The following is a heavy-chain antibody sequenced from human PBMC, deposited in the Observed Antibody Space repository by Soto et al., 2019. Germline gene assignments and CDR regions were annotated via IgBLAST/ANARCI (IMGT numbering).Heavy chain of an antibody. Sequence: SETLSLTCTVSGGSISSSSYYWGWIRQPPGKGLEWIGSIYYSGSTYYNPSLKSRVTISVDTSKNQFSLKLSSVTAADTAVYYCARHGHIAAVDWFDPWGQGTLVTVSS. J-gene: IGHJ5*02. CDR3: ARHGHIAAVDWFDP. D-gene: IGHD6-13*01. CDR1: GGSISSSSYY. CDR2: IYYSGST. V-gene: IGHV4-39*01.